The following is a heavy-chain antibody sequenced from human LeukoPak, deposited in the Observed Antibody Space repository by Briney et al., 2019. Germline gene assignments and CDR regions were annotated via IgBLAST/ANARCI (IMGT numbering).Heavy chain of an antibody. Sequence: PSETLSLTCAVSGGSISSGGYSWSWIRQPPGKGLEWIGYIYHSGSTYYNPSLKSRVTISVDRSKNQFSLKLSSVTAADTAVYYWASSRKEDYFDYWGQGTLVTVSS. J-gene: IGHJ4*02. V-gene: IGHV4-30-2*01. CDR2: IYHSGST. D-gene: IGHD6-13*01. CDR1: GGSISSGGYS. CDR3: ASSRKEDYFDY.